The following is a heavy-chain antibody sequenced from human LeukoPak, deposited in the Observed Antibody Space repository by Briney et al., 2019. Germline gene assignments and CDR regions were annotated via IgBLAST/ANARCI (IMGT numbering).Heavy chain of an antibody. J-gene: IGHJ4*02. CDR3: ARAQPNNDGDPTLFDL. CDR2: ISYDGSNK. V-gene: IGHV3-30*14. CDR1: GFTFSSYA. Sequence: GGSLRLSCAASGFTFSSYAMHWVRQAPGKGLEWVAVISYDGSNKYYADSVKGRFTISRDNSKNTLYLQINSLRAEDTAVYYCARAQPNNDGDPTLFDLWGQGTLVTVSS. D-gene: IGHD4-17*01.